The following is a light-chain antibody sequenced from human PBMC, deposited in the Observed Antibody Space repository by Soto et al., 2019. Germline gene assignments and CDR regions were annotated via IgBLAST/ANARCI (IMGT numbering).Light chain of an antibody. CDR1: QDISSW. Sequence: DIPMTQSPSSVSASVGDRVTITCRASQDISSWLVWYQQRPGTGPKLLIYGASRLEGGVPSRFSGSGSGTDFTLTISSLQPEDFATYFCQQAKSSPRTFGQGTKVEVK. V-gene: IGKV1-12*01. J-gene: IGKJ1*01. CDR3: QQAKSSPRT. CDR2: GAS.